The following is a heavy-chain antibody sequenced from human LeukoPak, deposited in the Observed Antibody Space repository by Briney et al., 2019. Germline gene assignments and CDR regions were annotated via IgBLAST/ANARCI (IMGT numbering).Heavy chain of an antibody. V-gene: IGHV3-7*01. CDR2: IKQDGREK. CDR1: GFIFSTYW. Sequence: GGSLRLPCAASGFIFSTYWMSWVRQAPGKGPEWVANIKQDGREKYYVESVKGRFTISRDNAKNSLYLEMSSLRAEDSAIYYCARDKIAGPTLLDYWGQGVLVTVSS. CDR3: ARDKIAGPTLLDY. D-gene: IGHD2/OR15-2a*01. J-gene: IGHJ4*02.